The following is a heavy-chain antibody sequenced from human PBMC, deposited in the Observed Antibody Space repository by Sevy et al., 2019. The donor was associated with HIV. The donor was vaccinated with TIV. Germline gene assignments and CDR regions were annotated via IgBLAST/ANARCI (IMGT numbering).Heavy chain of an antibody. CDR3: ARAYCSGGSCYSLAY. D-gene: IGHD2-15*01. V-gene: IGHV1-18*01. J-gene: IGHJ4*02. Sequence: ASVKVSCKASGYSFTTYRITWLRQAPGQGLEWMGWISPHNGETNYVQNLQGRVTMITDTSTSTAYMGLRGLRSDDTAVYCCARAYCSGGSCYSLAYWGQGTRVTVSS. CDR1: GYSFTTYR. CDR2: ISPHNGET.